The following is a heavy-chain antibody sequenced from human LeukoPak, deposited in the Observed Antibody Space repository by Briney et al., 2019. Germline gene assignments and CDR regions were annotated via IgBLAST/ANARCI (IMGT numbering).Heavy chain of an antibody. D-gene: IGHD2-15*01. CDR3: ARGFCSGGSCHTIDY. Sequence: SETLSLTCTVSGGSISTSNWWNWVRPPPGKGLEWIEEIYHSGSTNYNPSLKSRVTISVDKSKNQFSLEMRSVTAADTALYYCARGFCSGGSCHTIDYWGQGTLVTVSP. CDR1: GGSISTSNW. CDR2: IYHSGST. V-gene: IGHV4-4*02. J-gene: IGHJ4*02.